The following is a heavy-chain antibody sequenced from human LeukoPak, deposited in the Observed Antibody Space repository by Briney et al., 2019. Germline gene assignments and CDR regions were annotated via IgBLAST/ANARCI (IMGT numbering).Heavy chain of an antibody. D-gene: IGHD5-18*01. CDR1: GFTFSSYW. J-gene: IGHJ4*02. V-gene: IGHV3-74*01. Sequence: GGSLRLSCAASGFTFSSYWMHWVRQAPGKGLVWVSRINSDGSSTSYADSVKGRFTISRDNAKNTLYLQMNSLRAEGTAVYYCATLGYSYGEDYFDYWGQGTLVTVSS. CDR2: INSDGSST. CDR3: ATLGYSYGEDYFDY.